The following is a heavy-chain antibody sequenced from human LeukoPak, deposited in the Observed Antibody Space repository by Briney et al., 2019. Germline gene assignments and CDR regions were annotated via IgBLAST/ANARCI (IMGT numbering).Heavy chain of an antibody. Sequence: GGSLRLSCAASGFTFSSYSMNWVRQAPGKGLEWVSSISSSSSYIYYADSVKGRFTISRDNAKNSLYLQMNSLRAEDTAVYYCARRRVSDFWSGHYYYYYMDVWGKGTTVTVSS. CDR1: GFTFSSYS. CDR2: ISSSSSYI. V-gene: IGHV3-21*01. J-gene: IGHJ6*03. D-gene: IGHD3-3*01. CDR3: ARRRVSDFWSGHYYYYYMDV.